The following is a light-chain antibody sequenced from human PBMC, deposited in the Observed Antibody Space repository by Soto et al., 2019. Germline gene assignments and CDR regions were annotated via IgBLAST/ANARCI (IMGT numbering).Light chain of an antibody. CDR2: GSS. CDR3: QQYGSSAWT. CDR1: QSVSGSY. V-gene: IGKV3-20*01. Sequence: EIVLTQSPGTRSLSPGERATLSCRASQSVSGSYLAWYQQQPGQAPRLLIYGSSSSATGIPDRFSGSGSGTDFTLTISRLEPEDFAVYYCQQYGSSAWTFGQGTKVEIK. J-gene: IGKJ1*01.